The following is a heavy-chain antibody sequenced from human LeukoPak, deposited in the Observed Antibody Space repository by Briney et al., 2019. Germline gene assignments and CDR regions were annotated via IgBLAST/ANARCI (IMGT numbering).Heavy chain of an antibody. Sequence: SETLSLTCTVSGGSISSYYWSWIRQPPGKGLEWIGYIYYSGSTNYNPSLKSRVTISVDTSKNQFSLKLSSVTAADTALYHCARRKYTSGQIDFWGRGTLVTVSS. V-gene: IGHV4-59*01. J-gene: IGHJ4*02. CDR2: IYYSGST. CDR1: GGSISSYY. D-gene: IGHD3-22*01. CDR3: ARRKYTSGQIDF.